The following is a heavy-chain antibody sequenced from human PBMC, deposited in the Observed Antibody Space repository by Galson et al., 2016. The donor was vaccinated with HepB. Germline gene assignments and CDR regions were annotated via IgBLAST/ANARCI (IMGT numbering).Heavy chain of an antibody. Sequence: SLRLSCAASGFTFSDFGMHWVRQAPGKGLEWVALIWYDGSNKHYADSVKGRFTISRDNSKNTLYLQMNSLRGEDTAVYYCAKRMSYSYYYAMDIWGQGTTVTVSS. CDR2: IWYDGSNK. D-gene: IGHD2-15*01. J-gene: IGHJ6*02. CDR1: GFTFSDFG. CDR3: AKRMSYSYYYAMDI. V-gene: IGHV3-33*06.